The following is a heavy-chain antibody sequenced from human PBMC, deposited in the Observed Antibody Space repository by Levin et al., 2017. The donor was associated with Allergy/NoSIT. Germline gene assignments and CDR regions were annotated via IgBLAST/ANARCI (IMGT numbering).Heavy chain of an antibody. Sequence: GSLRLSCTVSGGSVSSGSYYWSWIRQPPGKGLEWIGYIYYSGSTNYNPFLKSRVTISVDTSKNQFSLKLSSVTAADTAVYYCARDSVSGYSGYGYYYYYGMDVWGQGTTVTVSS. CDR3: ARDSVSGYSGYGYYYYYGMDV. D-gene: IGHD5-12*01. CDR2: IYYSGST. J-gene: IGHJ6*02. CDR1: GGSVSSGSYY. V-gene: IGHV4-61*01.